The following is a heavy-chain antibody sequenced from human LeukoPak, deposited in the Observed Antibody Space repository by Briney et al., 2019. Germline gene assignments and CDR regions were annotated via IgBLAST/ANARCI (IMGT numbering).Heavy chain of an antibody. CDR1: GFTFSRSG. CDR3: AKDADQYADSYYDW. D-gene: IGHD4-17*01. Sequence: GRSVTLACITCGFTFSRSGMHWVRPVAGKGLDGVADMWYDGSRKFYTASVKDRFIVSRDNGKNTLYLQMDSLSVEDTAVYYCAKDADQYADSYYDWWGQGTLVTVSS. V-gene: IGHV3-33*06. CDR2: MWYDGSRK. J-gene: IGHJ4*02.